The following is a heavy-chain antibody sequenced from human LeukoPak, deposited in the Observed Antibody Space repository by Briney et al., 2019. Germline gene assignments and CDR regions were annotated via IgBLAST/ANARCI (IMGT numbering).Heavy chain of an antibody. D-gene: IGHD6-13*01. Sequence: PSETLSLTCAVYGGSFSGYYWSWIRQPPGKGLEWIGEINHSGSTNYNPSLKSRVTISVDTSKNQFSLRLSSVTAADTAVYYCARGRRQKLPLYYFDYWGQGTLVTVSS. CDR3: ARGRRQKLPLYYFDY. J-gene: IGHJ4*02. V-gene: IGHV4-34*01. CDR1: GGSFSGYY. CDR2: INHSGST.